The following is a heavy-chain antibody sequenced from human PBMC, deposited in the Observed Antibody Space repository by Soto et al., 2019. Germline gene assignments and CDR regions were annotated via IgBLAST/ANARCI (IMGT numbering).Heavy chain of an antibody. CDR1: GGSISSSGYF. CDR3: ARASYNMWSESQGPNWFDP. V-gene: IGHV4-31*03. CDR2: IYYSGST. J-gene: IGHJ5*02. D-gene: IGHD3-3*01. Sequence: SETLSLTCTVSGGSISSSGYFWSWIRQHPGKGLEWIGYIYYSGSTYYNASLKSRVFISIDTSKNQFSLKLNSVTAADTAVYYCARASYNMWSESQGPNWFDPWGQGTRVTAPQ.